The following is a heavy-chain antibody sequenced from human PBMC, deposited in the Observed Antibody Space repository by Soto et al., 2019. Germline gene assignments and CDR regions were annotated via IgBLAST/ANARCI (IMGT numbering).Heavy chain of an antibody. D-gene: IGHD6-19*01. CDR2: ISSSSSYI. Sequence: GGSLRLSCAASGFTFSSYSMNWVRQAPGKGLEWVSSISSSSSYIYYADSVKGRFTISSDNAKNSLYLQMNSLRAEDTAVYYCARVLVDSSGWRHDAFDIWGQRTMVTVSS. CDR3: ARVLVDSSGWRHDAFDI. V-gene: IGHV3-21*01. J-gene: IGHJ3*02. CDR1: GFTFSSYS.